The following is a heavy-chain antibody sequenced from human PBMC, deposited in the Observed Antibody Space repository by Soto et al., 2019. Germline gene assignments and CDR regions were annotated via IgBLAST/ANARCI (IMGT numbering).Heavy chain of an antibody. V-gene: IGHV1-18*01. CDR1: GYSFTTYG. Sequence: QVQLVQSRGEVKKPGASVKVSCKTSGYSFTTYGISWVRQAPGQGLEWMGWISGYNGNTNYAQKLKGRLTMTTDTTTSTADLELRSLTSADTAVYYCAREGPAPYYYYGMDVWGQGSTVTVSS. CDR2: ISGYNGNT. J-gene: IGHJ6*02. CDR3: AREGPAPYYYYGMDV.